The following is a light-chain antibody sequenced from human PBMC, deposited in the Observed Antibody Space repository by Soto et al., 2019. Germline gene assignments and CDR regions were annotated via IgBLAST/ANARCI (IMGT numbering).Light chain of an antibody. J-gene: IGLJ2*01. CDR2: TND. V-gene: IGLV1-47*01. CDR3: AAWDDNLRGPT. Sequence: QSVLTQPRSASGTPGQRVTISCSGGSSNIGSNHLYWYRQVPGTAPQLLIYTNDQRPSGVPDRFSGSKSGTSGSLAISVLRSEDEADYYCAAWDDNLRGPTFGGGTKLTVL. CDR1: SSNIGSNH.